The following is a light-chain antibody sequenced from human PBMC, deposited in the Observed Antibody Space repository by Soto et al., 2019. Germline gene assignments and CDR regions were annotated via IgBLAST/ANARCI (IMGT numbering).Light chain of an antibody. J-gene: IGKJ1*01. CDR1: QSVSSSY. Sequence: VLTQSAGALSLSPRERAKLCCRASQSVSSSYLAWYQQKPGQAPRLLIYGASSRATGIPDRFSGSGSGTDFTLTISRLEPEDFAVYYCQQRSNWPQTFGQGTKVDI. CDR3: QQRSNWPQT. CDR2: GAS. V-gene: IGKV3D-20*02.